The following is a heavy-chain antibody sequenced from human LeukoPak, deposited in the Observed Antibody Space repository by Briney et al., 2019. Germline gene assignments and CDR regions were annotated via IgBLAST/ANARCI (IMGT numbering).Heavy chain of an antibody. CDR1: GFTFSSYA. D-gene: IGHD5-18*01. V-gene: IGHV3-30*04. CDR3: ARDRNRYSYGFGDY. J-gene: IGHJ4*01. Sequence: GGSLRLSCAASGFTFSSYAMHWVRQAPGKGLEWVAVISYDGSNKYYADSVKGRFTISRDNSKNTLCLQMNSLRAEDTAVYYCARDRNRYSYGFGDYWGQEPWSPSPQ. CDR2: ISYDGSNK.